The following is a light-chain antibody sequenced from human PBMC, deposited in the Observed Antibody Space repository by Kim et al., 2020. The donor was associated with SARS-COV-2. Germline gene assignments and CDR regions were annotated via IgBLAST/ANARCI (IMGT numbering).Light chain of an antibody. CDR3: QYLKSYPLT. J-gene: IGKJ5*01. V-gene: IGKV1-9*01. CDR2: AAS. CDR1: QDNENY. Sequence: ASGGDGVTNTCRATQDNENYVAWYQQQPGDAPNLLISAASTLHSGVPSRLSSSGSGTDFALTINSLQPEDFATYYCQYLKSYPLTFGQGTRLEIK.